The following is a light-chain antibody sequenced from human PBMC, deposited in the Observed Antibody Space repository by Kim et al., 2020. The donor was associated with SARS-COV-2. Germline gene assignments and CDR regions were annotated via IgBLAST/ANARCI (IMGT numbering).Light chain of an antibody. Sequence: DIQMTQSPSSLSASVGDRVTITCRASQDISNYLAWYQHKPGTVPKLLIFAASTLQSGVPSRFSGSGSGTDFTLTISSLQPEDVATYYCQEYNSAPRTFGQGTKVDIK. CDR2: AAS. J-gene: IGKJ1*01. CDR3: QEYNSAPRT. V-gene: IGKV1-27*01. CDR1: QDISNY.